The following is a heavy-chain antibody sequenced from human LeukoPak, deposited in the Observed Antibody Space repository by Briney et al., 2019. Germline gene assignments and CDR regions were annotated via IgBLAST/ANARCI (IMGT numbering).Heavy chain of an antibody. V-gene: IGHV4-34*01. CDR2: VNHAGST. J-gene: IGHJ4*02. CDR3: ARPQADYAGGWKFFDY. Sequence: SETLSLTCAVYGESFSGYFWTWIRQPPGKGLEWIGEVNHAGSTNYNPSLKSRVTISGDTSKNQFSLKLSSVTAADTAVHYCARPQADYAGGWKFFDYWGQGTLVTVSS. CDR1: GESFSGYF. D-gene: IGHD6-19*01.